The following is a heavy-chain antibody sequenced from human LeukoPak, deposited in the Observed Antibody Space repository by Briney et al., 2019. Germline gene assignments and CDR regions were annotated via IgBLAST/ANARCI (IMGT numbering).Heavy chain of an antibody. J-gene: IGHJ4*02. CDR1: GGSISSYY. CDR3: ARGDCGGDCSAFDY. CDR2: IYYSGST. V-gene: IGHV4-59*01. D-gene: IGHD2-21*02. Sequence: SETLSLTCTVSGGSISSYYWSWIRQPPGEGLEWIGYIYYSGSTNYNPSLKSRVTISVDTSKNQFSLKLSSVTAADTAVYYCARGDCGGDCSAFDYWGQGTLVTVSS.